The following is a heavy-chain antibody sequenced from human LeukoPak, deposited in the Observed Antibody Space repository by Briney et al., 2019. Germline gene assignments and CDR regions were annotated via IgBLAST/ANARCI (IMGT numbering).Heavy chain of an antibody. CDR2: IIPIFGTA. D-gene: IGHD3-22*01. Sequence: SVKVSCKASGGTFSSYAISWVRQAPGQGLEWMGGIIPIFGTANYAQKFQGRVTTTADESTSTAYMELSSLRSEDTAVYYCARAREYYYDSSGPDDAFDIWGQGTMVTVSS. CDR3: ARAREYYYDSSGPDDAFDI. CDR1: GGTFSSYA. J-gene: IGHJ3*02. V-gene: IGHV1-69*13.